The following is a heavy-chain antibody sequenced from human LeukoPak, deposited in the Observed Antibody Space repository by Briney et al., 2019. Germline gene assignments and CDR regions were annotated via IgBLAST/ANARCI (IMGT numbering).Heavy chain of an antibody. CDR2: IYPGDSDT. D-gene: IGHD6-19*01. CDR1: GYSFTSYW. J-gene: IGHJ3*02. Sequence: GESLKMSCKGSGYSFTSYWIGWVRQMPGKGLEWMGIIYPGDSDTRYSPSSQGQVTISADKSISTAYLQWSSLKASDTAMYYCARPPVAGTGKGAFDIWGQGTMVTVSS. V-gene: IGHV5-51*01. CDR3: ARPPVAGTGKGAFDI.